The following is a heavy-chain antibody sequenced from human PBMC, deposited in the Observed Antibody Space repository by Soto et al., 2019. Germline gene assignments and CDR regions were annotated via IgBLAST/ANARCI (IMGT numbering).Heavy chain of an antibody. CDR1: GYSISSGYY. CDR2: ISHSGST. J-gene: IGHJ4*02. CDR3: ARGSIAAASYFDY. V-gene: IGHV4-38-2*01. D-gene: IGHD6-13*01. Sequence: SSETLSLTCAVSGYSISSGYYWGWIRQPPGKGLEWIGSISHSGSTYYNPSLKSRVTISADTSKNQFSLKLNSVTAADTAVYFCARGSIAAASYFDYWGQGTLVTVSS.